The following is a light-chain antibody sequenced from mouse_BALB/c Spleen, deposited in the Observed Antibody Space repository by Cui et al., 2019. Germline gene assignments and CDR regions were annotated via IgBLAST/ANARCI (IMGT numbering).Light chain of an antibody. CDR3: QQWSGYPFT. Sequence: ENVLTQSPAIMAASLGQKVTMTCSASSSVSSSYLHWYQQKSGASPKPLIHRTSNLASGVPARFSGSGPGTSYSLTISSVEAEDDATYYCQQWSGYPFTFGAGTKLELK. CDR1: SSVSSSY. V-gene: IGKV4-58*01. CDR2: RTS. J-gene: IGKJ5*01.